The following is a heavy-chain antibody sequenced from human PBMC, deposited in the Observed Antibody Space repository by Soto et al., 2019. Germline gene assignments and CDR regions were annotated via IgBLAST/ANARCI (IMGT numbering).Heavy chain of an antibody. D-gene: IGHD2-2*01. CDR3: AKGGYCSSTSCYPYYYYMDV. Sequence: EVQLLESGGGLVQPGGSLRLSCEASGFTFSSYAMSWVRQAPGKGLEWVSAISGSGGSTYYADSVKGRFTISRDNSKNTLYLQMNSLRAEDTAVYYCAKGGYCSSTSCYPYYYYMDVWGKGTTVTVSS. V-gene: IGHV3-23*01. CDR1: GFTFSSYA. CDR2: ISGSGGST. J-gene: IGHJ6*03.